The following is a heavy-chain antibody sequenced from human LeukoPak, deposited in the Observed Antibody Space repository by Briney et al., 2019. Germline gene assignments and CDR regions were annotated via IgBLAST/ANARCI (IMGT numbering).Heavy chain of an antibody. J-gene: IGHJ4*02. CDR2: IIPILGIA. V-gene: IGHV1-69*02. CDR1: GGTFSSYT. D-gene: IGHD4-17*01. CDR3: ARARNPYGDFDY. Sequence: SVKVSCKASGGTFSSYTISWVRQAPGQGLEWMGRIIPILGIANYAQKFQGRVTITADKSTSTAYMELSSLRSEDTAMYYCARARNPYGDFDYWGQGTLVTVSS.